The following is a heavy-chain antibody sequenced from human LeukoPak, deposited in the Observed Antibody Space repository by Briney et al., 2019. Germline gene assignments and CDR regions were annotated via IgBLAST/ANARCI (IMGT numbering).Heavy chain of an antibody. CDR3: ASSPAYSSSWYAIDN. CDR1: GFTLTNYD. D-gene: IGHD6-13*01. Sequence: GGSLRPSCAAAGFTLTNYDLGWGRQAAGRGPGWDSGIGTAGDTYYPASVKGRFTISRENGKSSLYLQMNSLSAGDTAVYYCASSPAYSSSWYAIDNWGQGTLVTVSS. CDR2: IGTAGDT. J-gene: IGHJ4*02. V-gene: IGHV3-13*01.